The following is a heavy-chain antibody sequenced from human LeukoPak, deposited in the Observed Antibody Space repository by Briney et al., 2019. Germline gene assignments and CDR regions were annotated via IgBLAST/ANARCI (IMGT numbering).Heavy chain of an antibody. D-gene: IGHD3-3*01. Sequence: PSETLSLTCAVYGGSFSGYYWSWIRQPPGEGLEWIGEINHRRSTNYNPSLKSRVTISVDTSKNQFSLKLSSVTAADTAVYYCARVPPFNYDSKDYYYYGMDVWGQGTTVTVSS. J-gene: IGHJ6*02. CDR2: INHRRST. V-gene: IGHV4-34*01. CDR1: GGSFSGYY. CDR3: ARVPPFNYDSKDYYYYGMDV.